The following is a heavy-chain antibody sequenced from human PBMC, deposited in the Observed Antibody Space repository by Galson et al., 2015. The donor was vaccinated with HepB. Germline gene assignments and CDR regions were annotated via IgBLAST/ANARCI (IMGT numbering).Heavy chain of an antibody. CDR3: ARRYIIVAAGTPGSGTGAFDI. CDR2: IIPIFGTA. CDR1: GGTFSSYA. D-gene: IGHD6-13*01. V-gene: IGHV1-69*13. J-gene: IGHJ3*02. Sequence: SVKVSCKASGGTFSSYAISWVRQAPGQGLEWMGGIIPIFGTANYAQKFQGRVTITADESTSTAYMELSSLRSEDTAVYYCARRYIIVAAGTPGSGTGAFDIWGQGTMVTVSS.